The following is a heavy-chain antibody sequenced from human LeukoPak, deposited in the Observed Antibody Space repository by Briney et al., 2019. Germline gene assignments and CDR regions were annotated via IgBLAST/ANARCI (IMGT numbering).Heavy chain of an antibody. V-gene: IGHV4-34*01. CDR2: INHSGST. D-gene: IGHD3-22*01. Sequence: SETLSLTCAVYGGSFSGYYWSWIRQLPGKGLEWIGEINHSGSTNYNPSLKSRVTISVDTSKNQFSLKLSSVTAADTAVYYCARVGPYYYDSSGKRSTYYYYYMDVWGKGTTVTVSS. CDR3: ARVGPYYYDSSGKRSTYYYYYMDV. CDR1: GGSFSGYY. J-gene: IGHJ6*03.